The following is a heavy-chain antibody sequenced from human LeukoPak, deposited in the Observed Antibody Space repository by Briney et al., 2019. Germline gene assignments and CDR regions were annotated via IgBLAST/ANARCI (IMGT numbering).Heavy chain of an antibody. CDR1: XFTXXD. V-gene: IGHV1-8*01. CDR3: ARKLRLGELSLSPLNY. CDR2: MNHNSGNT. D-gene: IGHD3-16*02. J-gene: IGHJ4*02. Sequence: XFTXXDSNXVXQATGQGREGMGGMNHNSGNTGYAQKFQGRVTMTRNTSISTAYMELSSLRSEDTAVYYCARKLRLGELSLSPLNYWGQGTLVTVSS.